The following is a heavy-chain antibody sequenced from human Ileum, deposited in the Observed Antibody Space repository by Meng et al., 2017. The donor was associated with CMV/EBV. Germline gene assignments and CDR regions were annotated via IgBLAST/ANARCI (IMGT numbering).Heavy chain of an antibody. Sequence: GFTFSSYAMSWVRQAPGKGLEWVSAMSGSGGRVYYADSVKGRFTISRDNSKNTLYLEMNSLRAEDTAVYYCAKDRWGNTMVRGVIDYWGQGTLVTVSS. CDR1: GFTFSSYA. CDR2: MSGSGGRV. J-gene: IGHJ4*02. V-gene: IGHV3-23*01. D-gene: IGHD3-10*01. CDR3: AKDRWGNTMVRGVIDY.